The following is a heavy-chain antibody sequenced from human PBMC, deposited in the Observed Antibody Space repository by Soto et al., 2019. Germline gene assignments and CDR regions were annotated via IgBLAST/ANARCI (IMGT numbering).Heavy chain of an antibody. J-gene: IGHJ4*02. Sequence: QVQLVESGGGLVKPGGSLRLSCAASGVTVSNSYMSWIRQAPGKGLEWISYIRSSGNIIDYADSVKGRFTISRDNAKNSLYLEMNSMRAADTALYYCARENWANPGYWGQGTLVTVSS. D-gene: IGHD3-16*01. CDR1: GVTVSNSY. CDR2: IRSSGNII. CDR3: ARENWANPGY. V-gene: IGHV3-11*01.